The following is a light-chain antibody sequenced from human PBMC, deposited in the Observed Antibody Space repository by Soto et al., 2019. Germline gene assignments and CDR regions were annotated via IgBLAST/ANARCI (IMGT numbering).Light chain of an antibody. V-gene: IGLV1-36*01. J-gene: IGLJ2*01. CDR1: SSNIGNNA. CDR2: YDD. Sequence: QSVLTQPPSVSEAPRQRVTISCSGSSSNIGNNAVNWYQQLPGKAPKLLIYYDDLLPSGVSDRFSGSKSGTSASLAISGLQSEDEADYYCAARDDSLNGVVFGGGTKQTVL. CDR3: AARDDSLNGVV.